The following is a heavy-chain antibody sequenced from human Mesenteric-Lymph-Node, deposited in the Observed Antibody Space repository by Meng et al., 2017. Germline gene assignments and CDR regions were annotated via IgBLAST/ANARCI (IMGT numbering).Heavy chain of an antibody. CDR1: GFTFSSYA. Sequence: VQLVGSGGGLVQPGGSLRLSCVASGFTFSSYAMSWVRQAPEKGLEWVSSIRGNDDSTYYADSVKGRFTVSRDNSKNTLYLQMSSLRAEDTAVYYCAKGSRSSGYSFDCWGQGTLVTVSS. V-gene: IGHV3-23*04. CDR2: IRGNDDST. CDR3: AKGSRSSGYSFDC. D-gene: IGHD3-22*01. J-gene: IGHJ4*02.